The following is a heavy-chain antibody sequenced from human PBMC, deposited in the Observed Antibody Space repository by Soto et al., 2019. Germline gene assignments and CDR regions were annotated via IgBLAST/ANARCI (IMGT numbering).Heavy chain of an antibody. CDR3: ARAALLEWLFPDSVWFDP. CDR2: IYYSGST. J-gene: IGHJ5*02. CDR1: GGSISSGGYY. V-gene: IGHV4-31*03. D-gene: IGHD3-3*01. Sequence: QVQLQESGPGLVKPSQTLSLTCTVSGGSISSGGYYWSWIRQHPGKGLEWIGYIYYSGSTYYNPSLKSRVTISVDTSKNQFSLKLSSVTAADTAVYYCARAALLEWLFPDSVWFDPWGQGTLVTVSS.